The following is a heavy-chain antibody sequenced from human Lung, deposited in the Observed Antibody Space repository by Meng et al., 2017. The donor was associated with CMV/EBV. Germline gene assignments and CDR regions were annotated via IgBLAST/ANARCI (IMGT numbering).Heavy chain of an antibody. D-gene: IGHD6-13*01. CDR3: ARGRGPSGSWYIDY. Sequence: SVXVSXXADGYIFTSYFIHWVRQAPGQGLEWMGKINPSGGRTTYAQKFQGRLTMTRNSSTSTIYMEVSSLRSEDTAVYYCARGRGPSGSWYIDYWGQRTLVTVSS. CDR1: GYIFTSYF. J-gene: IGHJ4*02. V-gene: IGHV1-46*01. CDR2: INPSGGRT.